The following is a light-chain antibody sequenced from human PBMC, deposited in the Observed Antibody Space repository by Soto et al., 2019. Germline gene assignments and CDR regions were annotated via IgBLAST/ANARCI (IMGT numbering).Light chain of an antibody. CDR1: TSNIGENY. Sequence: QSVLTQPPSVSAAPGQKVIISCSGSTSNIGENYVSWYQQVPGTAPKLLIYDDNQRPSRIPDRFAGSKSGTSATLDITGLQTGDEADYYCGTWDNSLSVVLFGGGTKLTVL. CDR3: GTWDNSLSVVL. V-gene: IGLV1-51*01. J-gene: IGLJ2*01. CDR2: DDN.